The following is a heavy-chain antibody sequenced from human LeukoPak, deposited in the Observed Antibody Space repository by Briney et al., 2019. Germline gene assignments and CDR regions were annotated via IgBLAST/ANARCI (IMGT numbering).Heavy chain of an antibody. CDR2: IWYDGSNK. CDR3: GRDVSPFSAEYFQH. J-gene: IGHJ1*01. Sequence: GGSLRLSCAASGFTFSSYGMHWVRQAPGKGLEWVAVIWYDGSNKYYADSVKGRFTISRDNSKSTLHLQMNSLRAEDTAVYYCGRDVSPFSAEYFQHGGQGTLVTVSS. V-gene: IGHV3-33*01. CDR1: GFTFSSYG.